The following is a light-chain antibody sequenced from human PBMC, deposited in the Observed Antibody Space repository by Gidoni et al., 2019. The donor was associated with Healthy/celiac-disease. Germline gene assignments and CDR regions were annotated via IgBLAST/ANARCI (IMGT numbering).Light chain of an antibody. J-gene: IGLJ3*02. Sequence: QSALTQPASVSGSPGQSTTISCTGTSSDVGGYNYVSWYQQHPGKAPKLMIYEVSNRPSGGSNRFSGSKSGNTASLTISGLQAEDEADYYCSSYTSSSTLGVFGGGTKLTVL. CDR2: EVS. CDR1: SSDVGGYNY. V-gene: IGLV2-14*01. CDR3: SSYTSSSTLGV.